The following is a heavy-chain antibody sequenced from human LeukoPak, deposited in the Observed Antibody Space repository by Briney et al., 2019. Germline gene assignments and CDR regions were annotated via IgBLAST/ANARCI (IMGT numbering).Heavy chain of an antibody. D-gene: IGHD6-13*01. CDR3: ARVASSSWYSEFWYFDY. Sequence: SETPSLTCTVSGGSISSYYWSWIRQPPGKGLEWIGYIYYSGSTNYNPSLKSRVTISVDTSKNQFSLKLSSVTAADTAVYYCARVASSSWYSEFWYFDYWGQGTLVTVSS. J-gene: IGHJ4*02. CDR2: IYYSGST. V-gene: IGHV4-59*01. CDR1: GGSISSYY.